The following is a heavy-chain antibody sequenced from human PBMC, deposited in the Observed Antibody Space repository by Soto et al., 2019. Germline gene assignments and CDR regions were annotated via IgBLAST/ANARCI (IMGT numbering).Heavy chain of an antibody. J-gene: IGHJ3*02. V-gene: IGHV3-74*03. CDR1: GFTFSGHW. D-gene: IGHD2-2*01. CDR3: ARVAGYCSRTSCYRRAFDT. CDR2: INTDGGSS. Sequence: EVQLVESGGDLVQPGGSLRLSCAASGFTFSGHWMHWVRQVPGKGLEWVSGINTDGGSSAYADSVKGRFTLSRDNAKNTLYLQMNGLRAENTAVYYCARVAGYCSRTSCYRRAFDTWGQVTTVTVS.